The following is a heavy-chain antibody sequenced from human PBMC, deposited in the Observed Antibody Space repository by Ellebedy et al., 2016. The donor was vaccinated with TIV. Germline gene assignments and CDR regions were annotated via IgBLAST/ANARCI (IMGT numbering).Heavy chain of an antibody. D-gene: IGHD3-22*01. V-gene: IGHV4-34*01. CDR3: ASRKGYYYDSSGPEYYFDY. CDR1: GGSFSGYY. CDR2: INHSGST. Sequence: MPSETLSLTCAVYGGSFSGYYWSWIRQPPGKGLEWIGEINHSGSTNYNPSLKSRVTISVDTSKNQFSLKLSSVTAADTAVYYCASRKGYYYDSSGPEYYFDYWGQGTLVTVSS. J-gene: IGHJ4*02.